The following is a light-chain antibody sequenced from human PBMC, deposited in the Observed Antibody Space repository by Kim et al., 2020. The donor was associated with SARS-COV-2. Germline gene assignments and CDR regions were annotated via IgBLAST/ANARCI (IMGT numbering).Light chain of an antibody. CDR3: QSTDSSDTFWV. CDR1: ALQKQY. CDR2: KDT. V-gene: IGLV3-25*03. J-gene: IGLJ3*02. Sequence: PGKAAMITGAGDALQKQYAYWCPQKPGQAPVLVIYKDTERPSGIPERFSGSTSGTTVTLTISGVQAEDEADYYCQSTDSSDTFWVFGGGTQLTVL.